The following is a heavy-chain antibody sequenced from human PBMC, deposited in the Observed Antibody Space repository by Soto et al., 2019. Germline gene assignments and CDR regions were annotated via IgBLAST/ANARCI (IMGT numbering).Heavy chain of an antibody. J-gene: IGHJ4*02. D-gene: IGHD3-10*01. V-gene: IGHV4-39*07. Sequence: SETLSLTCTVSGGSISSGGYYWSWLRQPPGKGLEWIGEINHSGSTNYNPSLKSRVTISVDTSKNQFSLKLSSVTAEDTAVYYCARGLSRRIYYGSGSYAYFDYWGQGTLVTVSS. CDR1: GGSISSGGYY. CDR3: ARGLSRRIYYGSGSYAYFDY. CDR2: INHSGST.